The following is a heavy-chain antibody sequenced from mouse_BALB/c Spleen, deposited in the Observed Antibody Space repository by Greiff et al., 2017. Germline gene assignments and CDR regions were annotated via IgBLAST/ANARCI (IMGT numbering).Heavy chain of an antibody. CDR1: GFTFSSFG. CDR2: ISSGSSTI. D-gene: IGHD1-1*01. V-gene: IGHV5-17*02. J-gene: IGHJ3*01. Sequence: EVKLVESGGGLVQPGGSRKLSCAASGFTFSSFGMHWVRQAPEKGLEWVAYISSGSSTIYYADTVKGRFTISRDNPKNTLFLQMTSLRSEDTAMYYCARSPPYYGSSYAYWGQGTLVTVSA. CDR3: ARSPPYYGSSYAY.